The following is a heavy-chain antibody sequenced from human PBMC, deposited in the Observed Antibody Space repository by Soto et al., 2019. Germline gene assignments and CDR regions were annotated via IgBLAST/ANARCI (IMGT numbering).Heavy chain of an antibody. J-gene: IGHJ5*02. Sequence: EVHLVESGGGLVKPGGTLRLSCAASGFTFSSYSMNWVRQAPGKGLEWVSSISSSSSYIYYAESVKGRFTISRDNAKNSLYLQMNSLRAEDTAVYYCARDRPGPSLNWFDPWGQGTLVTVSS. CDR1: GFTFSSYS. CDR3: ARDRPGPSLNWFDP. CDR2: ISSSSSYI. V-gene: IGHV3-21*01.